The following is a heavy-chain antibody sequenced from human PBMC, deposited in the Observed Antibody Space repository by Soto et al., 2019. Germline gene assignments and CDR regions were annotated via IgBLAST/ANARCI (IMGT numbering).Heavy chain of an antibody. CDR3: ARSSGWYALDI. V-gene: IGHV1-3*01. Sequence: QVQLVQSGAEVKKPGASVKVSCKASGYTFASFAVHWVRQAPGQRLEWMGWVNGGNGNTRYSQKFQGRVTLTRDTSATTAYMELSSLRSEDTAVYYCARSSGWYALDIWGQGTMGTVSS. J-gene: IGHJ3*02. CDR1: GYTFASFA. CDR2: VNGGNGNT. D-gene: IGHD6-19*01.